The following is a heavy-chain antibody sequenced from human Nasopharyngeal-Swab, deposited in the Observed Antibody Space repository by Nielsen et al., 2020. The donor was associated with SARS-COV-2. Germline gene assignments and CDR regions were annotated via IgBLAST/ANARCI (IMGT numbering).Heavy chain of an antibody. CDR2: ITSSSSTR. J-gene: IGHJ4*02. Sequence: GESLKISCAASGFAFSDYSMDWVRQAPGKGLEWVSYITSSSSTRYYADSVKGRFTVSRDNAKNSLYLQMNSLRAEDTAVYYCATYSSGWPYFDYWGQGTLVTVSS. CDR1: GFAFSDYS. CDR3: ATYSSGWPYFDY. D-gene: IGHD6-19*01. V-gene: IGHV3-48*01.